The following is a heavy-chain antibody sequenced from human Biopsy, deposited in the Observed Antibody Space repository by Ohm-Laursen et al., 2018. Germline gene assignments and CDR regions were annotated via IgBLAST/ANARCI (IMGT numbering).Heavy chain of an antibody. V-gene: IGHV4-34*01. CDR1: GGSFSGYY. D-gene: IGHD6-19*01. Sequence: SDTLSLTCAVYGGSFSGYYWSWIRQPPGKGLEWIGEINHSGSTNYNPSLESRVTISVDTSKNQFSLKLSSVTAADTAVYYCARGRLRAVARFDYWGQGTLVTVSS. J-gene: IGHJ4*02. CDR2: INHSGST. CDR3: ARGRLRAVARFDY.